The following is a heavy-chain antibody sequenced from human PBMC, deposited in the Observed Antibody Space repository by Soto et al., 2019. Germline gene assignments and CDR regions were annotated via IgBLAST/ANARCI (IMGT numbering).Heavy chain of an antibody. D-gene: IGHD2-15*01. CDR1: GVSLGSHF. J-gene: IGHJ3*02. Sequence: LEILSFTCSVSGVSLGSHFWSWIRQAPGKGPELVGYIYHTVNTNYNPALKSRVTISMDTSQNHLSLQLSSVTAEDAAVYYCARLQYTVVTALDIWGQGTMVTVSS. CDR3: ARLQYTVVTALDI. CDR2: IYHTVNT. V-gene: IGHV4-59*11.